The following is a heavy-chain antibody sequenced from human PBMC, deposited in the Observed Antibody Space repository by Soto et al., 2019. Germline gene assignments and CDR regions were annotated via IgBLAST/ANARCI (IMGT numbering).Heavy chain of an antibody. D-gene: IGHD6-19*01. V-gene: IGHV4-31*03. CDR3: ARHDGRGWPFDH. CDR1: GGSISSGGYY. Sequence: PSETLSLTCTVSGGSISSGGYYWSWIRQHPGKGLEWIGYIYYSGSTYYNPSLKSRVTISVDTSKNQFSLQWSSLKASDSAMYYCARHDGRGWPFDHWGLGTLVTVSS. CDR2: IYYSGST. J-gene: IGHJ4*02.